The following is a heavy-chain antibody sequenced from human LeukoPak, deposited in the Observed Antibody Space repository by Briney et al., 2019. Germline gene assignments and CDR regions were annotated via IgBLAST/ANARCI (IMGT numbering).Heavy chain of an antibody. J-gene: IGHJ5*02. CDR3: ARDRYAGWFDP. CDR1: GGSIWSYY. D-gene: IGHD3-16*02. V-gene: IGHV4-59*01. CDR2: IYYSGST. Sequence: SETLSLTCIVSGGSIWSYYWSWIRQPPGKGLEWIGYIYYSGSTNYNPSLKSRVTISENTSRNQVSLKMSSVTVADTAVYYCARDRYAGWFDPWGQGTLVAVSS.